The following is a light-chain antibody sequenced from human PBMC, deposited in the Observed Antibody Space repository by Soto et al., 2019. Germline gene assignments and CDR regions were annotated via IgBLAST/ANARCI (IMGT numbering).Light chain of an antibody. Sequence: QSALAQPASVSGSPGQSITISCTGTSNDVGGHNFVSWYQQHPDKAPRLMIYEVTNRPSGVSDRFSGSKSGNTASLTISGLQAEDEADYYCTSFTSIHTYVFGTGTKVTVL. CDR1: SNDVGGHNF. CDR2: EVT. CDR3: TSFTSIHTYV. J-gene: IGLJ1*01. V-gene: IGLV2-14*01.